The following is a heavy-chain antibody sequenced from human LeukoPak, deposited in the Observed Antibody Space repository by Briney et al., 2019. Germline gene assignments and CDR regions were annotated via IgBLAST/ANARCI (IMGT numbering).Heavy chain of an antibody. CDR2: LSYTGKT. V-gene: IGHV4-59*02. CDR3: SEVYFEPFDH. D-gene: IGHD2-8*01. Sequence: PSETLSLTCAVSGDSVSLFHWNWIRQLPGKGLEWIGCLSYTGKTDYNPSLASRVTISLDTSKNQGFTLKMGSVTDTDTAVYYCSEVYFEPFDHWGQGILVTVSS. CDR1: GDSVSLFH. J-gene: IGHJ4*02.